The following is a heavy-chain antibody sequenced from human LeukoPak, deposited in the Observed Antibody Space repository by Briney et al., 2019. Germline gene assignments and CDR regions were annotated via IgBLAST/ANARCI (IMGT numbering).Heavy chain of an antibody. CDR3: ARESFSSGAAAGSFFDY. CDR1: GFTFSSYS. Sequence: GGSLRLSCAASGFTFSSYSMNWVRQAPGKGLEWVSSISSSSSYIYYADSVKGRFTISRDNAKNSLYLQMNSLRAEGTAVYYCARESFSSGAAAGSFFDYWGQGTLVTVSS. CDR2: ISSSSSYI. D-gene: IGHD6-13*01. V-gene: IGHV3-21*01. J-gene: IGHJ4*02.